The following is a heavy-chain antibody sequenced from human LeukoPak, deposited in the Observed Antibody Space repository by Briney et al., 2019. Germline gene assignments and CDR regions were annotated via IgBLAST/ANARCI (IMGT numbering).Heavy chain of an antibody. CDR3: ARASPYYYYGMDV. J-gene: IGHJ6*02. CDR2: INHSGST. V-gene: IGHV4-34*01. Sequence: SETLSLTCAVYGGSFSGYYWSWIRQPPGKGLEWIGEINHSGSTNYNPSLKSRVTISVDTSKSQFSLKLSSVTAADTAVYYCARASPYYYYGMDVWGQGTTVTVSS. CDR1: GGSFSGYY.